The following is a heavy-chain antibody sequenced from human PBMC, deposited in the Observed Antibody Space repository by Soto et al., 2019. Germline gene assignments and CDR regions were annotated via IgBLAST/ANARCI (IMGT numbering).Heavy chain of an antibody. CDR3: ARVWSGYGSGSYYYYMDV. D-gene: IGHD3-10*01. CDR2: IYYRGST. CDR1: GGSISSGGYY. V-gene: IGHV4-31*03. J-gene: IGHJ6*03. Sequence: SETLSLTCTVSGGSISSGGYYWSWIRQHPGKGLEWIGYIYYRGSTYYNPSLKSRVTISVDTSKNQFSLKLSSVTAADTAVYYCARVWSGYGSGSYYYYMDVWGKGTTVTVSS.